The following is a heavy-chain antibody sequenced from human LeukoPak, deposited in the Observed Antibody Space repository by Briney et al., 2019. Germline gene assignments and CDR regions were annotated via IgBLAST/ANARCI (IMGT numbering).Heavy chain of an antibody. CDR2: IYYSGST. V-gene: IGHV4-59*01. J-gene: IGHJ3*02. CDR3: ARSGYREGADALDI. CDR1: GASISSYY. D-gene: IGHD5-18*01. Sequence: SETLSLTCTVSGASISSYYLTWIRQPPGKGLEWIGYIYYSGSTNYNPSLKTRVTISVDTSKNQFSLKLSSATAADTAVYYCARSGYREGADALDIWGLGTMVTVSS.